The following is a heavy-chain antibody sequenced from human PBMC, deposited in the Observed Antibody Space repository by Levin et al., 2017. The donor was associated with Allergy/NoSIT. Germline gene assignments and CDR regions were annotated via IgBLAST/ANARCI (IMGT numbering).Heavy chain of an antibody. CDR3: AGCNSFYSGLGSSSNCFDP. J-gene: IGHJ5*02. D-gene: IGHD3-10*01. Sequence: PSETLSLTCAVYGGSLSGHLWNWIRQSPGKGLEWIGEISHTGNANYNSSLKSRVIISLDTSKKNFVLKLSSVTAADTATYYCAGCNSFYSGLGSSSNCFDPWGQGTLVIVSS. V-gene: IGHV4-34*01. CDR1: GGSLSGHL. CDR2: ISHTGNA.